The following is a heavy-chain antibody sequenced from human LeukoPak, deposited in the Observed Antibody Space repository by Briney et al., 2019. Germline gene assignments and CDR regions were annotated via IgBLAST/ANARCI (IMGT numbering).Heavy chain of an antibody. J-gene: IGHJ4*02. CDR1: GFTFSSYS. D-gene: IGHD3-3*01. CDR2: IKQDGTEK. Sequence: GGSLRLSCAASGFTFSSYSMTWVRQAPGKGLEWVANIKQDGTEKYYVGSVKGRFTISRDNAKNSLYLQMNSLRAEDTAVYYCARVNTIFGVVMRYFDYWGQGTLVTVSS. V-gene: IGHV3-7*04. CDR3: ARVNTIFGVVMRYFDY.